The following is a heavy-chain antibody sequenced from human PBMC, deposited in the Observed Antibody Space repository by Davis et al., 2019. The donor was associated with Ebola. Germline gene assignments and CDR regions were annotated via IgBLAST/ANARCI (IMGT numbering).Heavy chain of an antibody. D-gene: IGHD2-21*01. Sequence: SETLSLTCTVSGGSVSSGGHYWSWIRQPPGKGLEWIAYISYSGNTHYNPSLKSRATISVDTSRNQFSLRLSSVTAADTAVYYCAVYTVVVSDIRAEYFQHWGQGTLATVSS. CDR3: AVYTVVVSDIRAEYFQH. V-gene: IGHV4-61*08. CDR2: ISYSGNT. CDR1: GGSVSSGGHY. J-gene: IGHJ1*01.